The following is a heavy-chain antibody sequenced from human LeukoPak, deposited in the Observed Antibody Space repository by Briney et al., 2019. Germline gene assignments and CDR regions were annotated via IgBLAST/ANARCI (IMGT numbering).Heavy chain of an antibody. CDR1: GFTFSDYY. V-gene: IGHV3-11*01. D-gene: IGHD3-22*01. J-gene: IGHJ2*01. CDR2: ISSSGSTI. CDR3: ASSLSGYYYGSNWYFDL. Sequence: GGSLRLSCAASGFTFSDYYMSWIRQAPGKGLEWVSYISSSGSTIYYADTVKGRFTISRDNAKNSLYLQMNSLRAEDTAVYYCASSLSGYYYGSNWYFDLWGRGTLVTVSS.